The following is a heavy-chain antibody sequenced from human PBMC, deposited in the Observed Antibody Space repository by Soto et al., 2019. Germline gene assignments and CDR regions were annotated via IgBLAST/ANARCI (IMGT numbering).Heavy chain of an antibody. V-gene: IGHV1-46*01. CDR3: ARDLLDTARLYGMDV. D-gene: IGHD5-18*01. CDR1: GYTFTSYY. CDR2: INHSGAST. Sequence: QVQLVQSGAEVTKHGASVKLSCKASGYTFTSYYLHWVRQAPGQGLEWMGIINHSGASTTYAQKCQGRVTLTRDTSASTAYMELSSLRSDVTAVYYCARDLLDTARLYGMDVWGQGTTDTVSS. J-gene: IGHJ6*02.